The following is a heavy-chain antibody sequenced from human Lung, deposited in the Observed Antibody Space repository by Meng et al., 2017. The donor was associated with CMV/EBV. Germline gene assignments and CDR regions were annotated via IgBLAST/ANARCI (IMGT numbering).Heavy chain of an antibody. CDR1: GFMFSSYS. J-gene: IGHJ4*02. CDR2: TSYDGSKK. Sequence: SXKISXVASGFMFSSYSLHWVRQAPGKGPEWVAVTSYDGSKKEYANSVKGRFTVSRDNSKNTLYLQMNTLRADDTAVYYCARADYANYGFWSGFPAFWGQGTXVTVSS. D-gene: IGHD3-3*01. CDR3: ARADYANYGFWSGFPAF. V-gene: IGHV3-30*04.